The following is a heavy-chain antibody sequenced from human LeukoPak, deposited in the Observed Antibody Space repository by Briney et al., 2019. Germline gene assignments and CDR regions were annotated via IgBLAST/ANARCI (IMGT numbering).Heavy chain of an antibody. V-gene: IGHV1-2*02. D-gene: IGHD1-26*01. CDR3: ARGRGGATSGFDH. CDR1: GYTFSGYY. Sequence: ASVKVSCNASGYTFSGYYMHWVRQAPGQGLESMGWINSLSSATNYASNFQGRVTFSRDNSISTAYMDLTSLRSDDTAIYYCARGRGGATSGFDHWGQGTLVIVSS. CDR2: INSLSSAT. J-gene: IGHJ4*02.